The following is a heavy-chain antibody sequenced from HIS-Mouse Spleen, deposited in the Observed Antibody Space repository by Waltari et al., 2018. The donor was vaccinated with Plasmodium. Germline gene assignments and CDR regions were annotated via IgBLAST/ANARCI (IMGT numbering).Heavy chain of an antibody. CDR1: GGSISSYY. CDR3: ARHRYSSSWYSY. Sequence: QVQLQESGPGLVKPSETLSLTCPVSGGSISSYYWIWIRQPPGKGLEWIGYIYYSGSTNYNPSLKSRVTISVDTSKNQFSLKLSSVTAADTAVYYCARHRYSSSWYSYWGQGTLVTVSS. V-gene: IGHV4-59*08. D-gene: IGHD6-13*01. J-gene: IGHJ4*02. CDR2: IYYSGST.